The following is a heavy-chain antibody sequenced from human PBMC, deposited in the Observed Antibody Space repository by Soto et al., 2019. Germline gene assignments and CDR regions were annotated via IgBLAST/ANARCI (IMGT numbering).Heavy chain of an antibody. CDR2: IYSSGST. J-gene: IGHJ6*02. D-gene: IGHD5-18*01. CDR1: GSAISTYY. CDR3: ARVPQRGYNLYSGIMDV. V-gene: IGHV4-4*07. Sequence: LSLTCTVPGSAISTYYLHCIRQPAGRGPGWIGRIYSSGSTSSNPASSNPSLKSRVPMSVDTSKCQFSLNLSSVTAADTGIYYCARVPQRGYNLYSGIMDVWGQGSTVTVSS.